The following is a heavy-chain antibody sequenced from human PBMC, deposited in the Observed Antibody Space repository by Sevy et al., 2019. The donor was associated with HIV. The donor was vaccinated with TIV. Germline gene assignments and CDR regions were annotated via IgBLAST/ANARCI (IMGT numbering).Heavy chain of an antibody. CDR1: QLRFEDSD. D-gene: IGHD2-21*02. J-gene: IGHJ4*02. V-gene: IGHV3-20*04. CDR3: AKEKSCGGACYYFDY. CDR2: INWNAAAT. Sequence: GGSLRLSCVASQLRFEDSDMNWVRQVPGKGPQWVPGINWNAAATSYTDSVKGRFTISRDNAKNTLYLQMDSLRGEDTGLYFCAKEKSCGGACYYFDYWGQGALVTVSS.